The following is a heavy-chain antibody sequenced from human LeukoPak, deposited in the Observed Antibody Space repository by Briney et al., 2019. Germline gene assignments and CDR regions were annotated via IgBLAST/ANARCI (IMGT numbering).Heavy chain of an antibody. Sequence: SETLSLTCTVSGGSISSYYWSWIRQPAGKGLEWIGRIYTSGSTNYNPSLKSRVTMSVDTSKNQFSLKLSSVTAADTAVYLCAGGRLAYCSSTSCYVGEDYYYGMDVWGQGTTVTVSS. V-gene: IGHV4-4*07. CDR3: AGGRLAYCSSTSCYVGEDYYYGMDV. CDR2: IYTSGST. D-gene: IGHD2-2*01. J-gene: IGHJ6*02. CDR1: GGSISSYY.